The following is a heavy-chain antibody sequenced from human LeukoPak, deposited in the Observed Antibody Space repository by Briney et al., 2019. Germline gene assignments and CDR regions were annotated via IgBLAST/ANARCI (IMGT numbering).Heavy chain of an antibody. CDR3: ARSQDYYDSSGYSH. D-gene: IGHD3-22*01. CDR2: ISAYNGNT. Sequence: ASVKVSCKASGYTFTSYGISWVRQAPGQGLEWMGWISAYNGNTNYAQKLQGRVTMTTDTSTSTAYMELRSLRSDDTAVYYCARSQDYYDSSGYSHWGQGTLVTVSS. V-gene: IGHV1-18*01. J-gene: IGHJ4*02. CDR1: GYTFTSYG.